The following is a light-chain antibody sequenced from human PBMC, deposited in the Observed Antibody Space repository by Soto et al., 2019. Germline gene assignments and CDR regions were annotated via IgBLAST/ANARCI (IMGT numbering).Light chain of an antibody. V-gene: IGLV2-14*01. CDR1: SSEVGGYNY. CDR2: DVS. J-gene: IGLJ1*01. CDR3: SSYTSSSTYG. Sequence: QSVLTQPASVSGSPGQSITISCTGASSEVGGYNYVSWYQQHPGKAPKLMIYDVSNRPSGVSNRFSGSKSGNTASLTISGLQAEDEADYYCSSYTSSSTYGFGTGTKATVL.